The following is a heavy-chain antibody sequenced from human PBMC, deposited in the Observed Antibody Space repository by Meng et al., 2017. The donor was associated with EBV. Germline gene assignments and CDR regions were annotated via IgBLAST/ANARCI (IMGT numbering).Heavy chain of an antibody. CDR3: TRMSSPLDY. V-gene: IGHV3-73*02. Sequence: VRRVGAGGGLFQPGGSLNLSCAASGFTFSGSAMHWVRQASGKGLEWVGRIRSKAKSYATAYAASVKGRFTISRDDSKNTAYLQMNSLKTEDTAVYYCTRMSSPLDYWGQGTLVTVSS. D-gene: IGHD2-2*01. J-gene: IGHJ4*02. CDR1: GFTFSGSA. CDR2: IRSKAKSYAT.